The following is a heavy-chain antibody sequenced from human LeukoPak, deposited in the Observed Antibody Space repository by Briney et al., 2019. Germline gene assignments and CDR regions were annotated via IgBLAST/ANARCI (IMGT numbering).Heavy chain of an antibody. CDR1: GYIFTGYY. CDR2: INPNSGGT. V-gene: IGHV1-2*02. Sequence: ASVKVSCKASGYIFTGYYMYWVRQAPGQGLEWMGWINPNSGGTNYAQKFQGRVTMTRDTSISTAYMELRSLRSDDTAVYYCASWLRGVIGAFDIWGQGTMVTVSS. D-gene: IGHD3-10*01. CDR3: ASWLRGVIGAFDI. J-gene: IGHJ3*02.